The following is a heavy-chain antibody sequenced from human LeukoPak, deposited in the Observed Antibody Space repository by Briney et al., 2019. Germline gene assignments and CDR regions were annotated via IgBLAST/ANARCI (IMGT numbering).Heavy chain of an antibody. CDR2: ISWNSGSI. CDR3: AKADDFWSGYHDY. J-gene: IGHJ4*02. D-gene: IGHD3-3*01. V-gene: IGHV3-9*01. CDR1: GFTFYDYA. Sequence: GRSLRLSCAASGFTFYDYAMHWVRHAPGKGLEWVSGISWNSGSIGYADSVKGRFTISRDNAKNSLYLQMNSLRAEDTALYYCAKADDFWSGYHDYWGQGTLVTVSS.